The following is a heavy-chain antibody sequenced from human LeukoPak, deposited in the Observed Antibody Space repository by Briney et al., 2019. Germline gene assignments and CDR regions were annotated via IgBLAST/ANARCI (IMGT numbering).Heavy chain of an antibody. CDR2: ISYSGNT. Sequence: SETLSLTCTVSGGSINTFYWSWIRQPPGKGLEWIGYISYSGNTNYNPSLKSRVTISLGTSKAQFSLKLRSVTAADTAVYYCAKIGDAGLGSHDYWGQGTLVTISS. D-gene: IGHD3-10*01. J-gene: IGHJ4*02. CDR1: GGSINTFY. V-gene: IGHV4-59*08. CDR3: AKIGDAGLGSHDY.